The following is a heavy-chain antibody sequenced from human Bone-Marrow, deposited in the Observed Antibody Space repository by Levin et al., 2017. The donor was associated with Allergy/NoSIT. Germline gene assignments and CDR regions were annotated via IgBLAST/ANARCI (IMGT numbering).Heavy chain of an antibody. D-gene: IGHD5-18*01. J-gene: IGHJ6*03. CDR3: AKTVGYTYGNYYMDV. V-gene: IGHV3-23*01. CDR2: IGGTTGNT. CDR1: GFTFSSFA. Sequence: PGGSLRLSCAASGFTFSSFAMSWVRQTPGKGLEWVSSIGGTTGNTYYADPVKGRFTISRDNSKNTLFLQMNSLRAEDTALYYCAKTVGYTYGNYYMDVWGKGTTVTVSS.